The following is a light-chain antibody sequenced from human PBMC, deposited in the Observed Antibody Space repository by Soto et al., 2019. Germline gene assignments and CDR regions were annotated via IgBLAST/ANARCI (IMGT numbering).Light chain of an antibody. CDR3: QQYENCRT. V-gene: IGKV1-5*01. Sequence: DIQMTQSPSTLSATAGDRVTITCRASQSISSWLAWYQHKPGKAPKLLIYDASNLDSGVPSRFSGSGSGTEVSHTISNLQPDDCATYYCQQYENCRTFGQGTRVEIK. CDR2: DAS. CDR1: QSISSW. J-gene: IGKJ1*01.